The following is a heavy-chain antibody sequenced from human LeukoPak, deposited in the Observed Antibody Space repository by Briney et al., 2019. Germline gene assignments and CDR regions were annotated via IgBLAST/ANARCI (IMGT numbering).Heavy chain of an antibody. V-gene: IGHV1-3*01. J-gene: IGHJ4*02. CDR1: GYTFTSYA. CDR3: ARGRDDYGDPLDY. CDR2: INAGNGNT. Sequence: ASVKVSCKASGYTFTSYAMHWVRQAPGQRLEWMGWINAGNGNTKYSQKFQGRVTITRDTSASTAYMELSSLRSEDTAVYYCARGRDDYGDPLDYWGQGTLVTVSP. D-gene: IGHD4-17*01.